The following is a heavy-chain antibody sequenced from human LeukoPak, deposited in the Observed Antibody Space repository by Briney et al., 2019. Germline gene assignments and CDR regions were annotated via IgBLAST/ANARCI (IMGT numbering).Heavy chain of an antibody. D-gene: IGHD4-23*01. J-gene: IGHJ4*02. V-gene: IGHV3-7*01. CDR2: INRDGSAK. CDR3: ARVEYSGNGNLY. CDR1: GLTFINYW. Sequence: PGGSLRLSCAGSGLTFINYWMTWVRQVPGKGLEWVANINRDGSAKSYLPSVRGRFTIPKDDVKDSLYLQMDSLRPEDTAIYYCARVEYSGNGNLYWGQGTLVTVSS.